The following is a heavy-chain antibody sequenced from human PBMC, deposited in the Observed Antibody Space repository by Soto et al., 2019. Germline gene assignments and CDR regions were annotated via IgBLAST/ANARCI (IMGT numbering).Heavy chain of an antibody. CDR2: INAGNGNT. J-gene: IGHJ6*02. Sequence: QAQFVQSGAEVKKPAASVKVSCKASGYTFTSYVIHWVRQAPGQRLEWMGWINAGNGNTKYSQNFMGRVTLTRDTTATTAYMDVGSLISEDTAVYFFARGSFTMLVANEYYYSFDVWGPGNTVTVSS. D-gene: IGHD3-22*01. CDR3: ARGSFTMLVANEYYYSFDV. V-gene: IGHV1-3*01. CDR1: GYTFTSYV.